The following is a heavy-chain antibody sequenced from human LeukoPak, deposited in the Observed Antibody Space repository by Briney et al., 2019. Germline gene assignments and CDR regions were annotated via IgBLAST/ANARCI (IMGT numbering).Heavy chain of an antibody. CDR2: IGGTSGST. J-gene: IGHJ4*02. D-gene: IGHD6-19*01. Sequence: GGSLRLSCGASGFTFSNYAMSWVRQAPGQGLEWVSAIGGTSGSTYYADSVKGRFTISRDNFKNMLYLQMNSLRAEDTAVYYCGKDRGGASGWSSDSWGQGTLVTVSS. CDR3: GKDRGGASGWSSDS. CDR1: GFTFSNYA. V-gene: IGHV3-23*01.